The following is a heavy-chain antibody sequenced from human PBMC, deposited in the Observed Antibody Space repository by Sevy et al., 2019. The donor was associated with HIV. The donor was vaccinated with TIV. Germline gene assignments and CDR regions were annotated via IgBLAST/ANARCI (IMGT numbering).Heavy chain of an antibody. CDR1: GFTFSSYA. D-gene: IGHD3-3*01. Sequence: GGSLRLSCSASGFTFSSYAMHWVRQAPGKGLEYVSAISSNGGSTYYADSVKGRFTISRDNSKNTLYLQMSSLRAEDTSVYYCVKSRTYYDFWSGYYTEFDPWGQGTLVTVSS. V-gene: IGHV3-64D*06. J-gene: IGHJ5*02. CDR3: VKSRTYYDFWSGYYTEFDP. CDR2: ISSNGGST.